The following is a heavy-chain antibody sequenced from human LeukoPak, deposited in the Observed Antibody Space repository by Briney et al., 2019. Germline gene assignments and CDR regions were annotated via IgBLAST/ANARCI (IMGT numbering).Heavy chain of an antibody. V-gene: IGHV3-23*01. Sequence: GGSLTLSCAASGFTFSSYAMSWVRQAPAKGLEWVSAICGSGGSTYYGDSVKGRFTISRDNSKNTLYLQMNSLRAEDTAVYYCAKDLHGYSSLQGGTFDYWGQGTLVTVSS. CDR1: GFTFSSYA. J-gene: IGHJ4*02. CDR3: AKDLHGYSSLQGGTFDY. D-gene: IGHD6-19*01. CDR2: ICGSGGST.